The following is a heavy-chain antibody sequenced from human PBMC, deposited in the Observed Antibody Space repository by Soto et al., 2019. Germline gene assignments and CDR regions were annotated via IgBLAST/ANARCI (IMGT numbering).Heavy chain of an antibody. CDR3: ARGLDCSGGSCYLKLVRWFDP. V-gene: IGHV4-31*03. J-gene: IGHJ5*02. CDR1: GGSISSGGYY. Sequence: SETLSLTCTVSGGSISSGGYYWSWIRQHPGKGLEWIGYIYYSGSTYYNPSLKSRVTISVDTSKNQFSLKLSSVTAADTAVYYCARGLDCSGGSCYLKLVRWFDPWGQGTLVTVSS. D-gene: IGHD2-15*01. CDR2: IYYSGST.